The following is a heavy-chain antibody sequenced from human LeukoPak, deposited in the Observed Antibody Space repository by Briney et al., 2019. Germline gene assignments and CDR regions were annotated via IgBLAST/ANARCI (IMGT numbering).Heavy chain of an antibody. Sequence: GASVQVSSEASVYTFTSDGISWGRQAPGQGLECRGWICAYNGNTNYAQTLPGRVTMTTDTSTSTAYMELRSLRSDDTAVYYCARDWDSSGSTPFHYFDYWGQGTLVTVSS. J-gene: IGHJ4*02. CDR2: ICAYNGNT. CDR1: VYTFTSDG. D-gene: IGHD3-22*01. V-gene: IGHV1-18*01. CDR3: ARDWDSSGSTPFHYFDY.